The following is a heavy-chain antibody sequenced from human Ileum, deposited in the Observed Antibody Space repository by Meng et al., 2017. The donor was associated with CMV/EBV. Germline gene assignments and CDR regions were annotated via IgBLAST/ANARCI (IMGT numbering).Heavy chain of an antibody. CDR1: GVSISSAGYY. CDR2: MYYSGRT. CDR3: ARRVPRLPYFYS. D-gene: IGHD3-10*02. V-gene: IGHV4-31*02. Sequence: TVSGVSISSAGYYWSWIRHHPGKGLEWIGYMYYSGRTYYNPSLKSRVPLSLHTSPNAFSLPLPSLIAAATAVYYCARRVPRLPYFYSWGQGSLVTVSS. J-gene: IGHJ4*02.